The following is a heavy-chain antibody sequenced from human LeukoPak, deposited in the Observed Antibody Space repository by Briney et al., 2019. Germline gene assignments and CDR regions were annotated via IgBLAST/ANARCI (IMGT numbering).Heavy chain of an antibody. CDR3: TRGPTREQQLPFRY. V-gene: IGHV3-49*04. J-gene: IGHJ4*02. D-gene: IGHD6-13*01. CDR1: GFTFGDYA. Sequence: GGSLRLSCTASGFTFGDYAMSWVRQAPGKGLEWVGFIRSKAYGGTTEYAASVKGRFTISRDDSKSIAYLRMNSLKTEDTAVYYCTRGPTREQQLPFRYWGQGTLVTVSS. CDR2: IRSKAYGGTT.